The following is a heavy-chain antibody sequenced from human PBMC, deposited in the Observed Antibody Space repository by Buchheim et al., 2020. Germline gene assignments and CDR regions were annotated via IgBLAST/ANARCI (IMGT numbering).Heavy chain of an antibody. J-gene: IGHJ6*02. CDR2: INTDTGEP. CDR1: GYTFLTHG. V-gene: IGHV7-4-1*02. Sequence: QVQMVQSGSELRKPGASVEVSCKASGYTFLTHGINWVRHAPGQGLEWMGWINTDTGEPTYAQGFTGRFVFSLDTSVSTAYLQISSLKAEDTAVYYCASPFDLVTGQIYYIYAMDVWGQGT. CDR3: ASPFDLVTGQIYYIYAMDV. D-gene: IGHD3-9*01.